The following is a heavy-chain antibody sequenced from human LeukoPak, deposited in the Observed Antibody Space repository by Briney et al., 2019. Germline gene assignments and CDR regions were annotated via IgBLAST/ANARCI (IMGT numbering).Heavy chain of an antibody. CDR1: GGSFSGYY. CDR3: ARGLRYYDILTGYYTYYFDY. V-gene: IGHV4-34*01. D-gene: IGHD3-9*01. Sequence: SETLSLTCAVYGGSFSGYYWSWIRQPPGKGLEWIGEINHSGSTNYNPSLKSRVTISVDTSKNQFSLKLSSVTAADTAVYYCARGLRYYDILTGYYTYYFDYWGQGTLVTVS. J-gene: IGHJ4*02. CDR2: INHSGST.